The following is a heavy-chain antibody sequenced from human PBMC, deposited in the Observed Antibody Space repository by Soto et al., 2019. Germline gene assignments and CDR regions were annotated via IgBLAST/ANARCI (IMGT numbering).Heavy chain of an antibody. J-gene: IGHJ4*02. CDR1: GVSISSGGYY. D-gene: IGHD2-21*02. Sequence: SETLSLTCTVSGVSISSGGYYWSWIRQHPGKGLEWIGNIYYSGRTYYNPSLKSRVILSVDTSKNHFSLTLRSVTAADSTMYYSASVIGGDSEYYFDFWGQGALVTVS. V-gene: IGHV4-31*03. CDR3: ASVIGGDSEYYFDF. CDR2: IYYSGRT.